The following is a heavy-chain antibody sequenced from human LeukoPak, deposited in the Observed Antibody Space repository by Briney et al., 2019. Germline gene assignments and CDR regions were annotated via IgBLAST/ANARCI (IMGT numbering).Heavy chain of an antibody. V-gene: IGHV4-59*08. J-gene: IGHJ4*02. CDR3: ASRLAVAGSGFDY. Sequence: PSETLSLTCTVSGGSISSYYWTWIRQPPGKGLEWIGYIYYSGSTNYNPSLKSRVTISVDTSKNQFSLKLSSVTAADTAVYYCASRLAVAGSGFDYWGQGTLVTVSS. CDR1: GGSISSYY. CDR2: IYYSGST. D-gene: IGHD6-19*01.